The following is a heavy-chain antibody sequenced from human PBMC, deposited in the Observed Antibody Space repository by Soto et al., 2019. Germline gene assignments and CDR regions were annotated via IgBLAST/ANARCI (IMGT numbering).Heavy chain of an antibody. J-gene: IGHJ5*02. CDR2: INPNSGGT. D-gene: IGHD6-13*01. CDR1: GYTFTGYY. CDR3: ARDPRQIGSIAAAGTRWFDP. Sequence: SVKGSFKASGYTFTGYYMHWVRQAPVQGLEWMGWINPNSGGTNYAQKFQGWVTVTRDTSISTAYMELSRLRSDDTAVYYCARDPRQIGSIAAAGTRWFDPWGQGTLVTVSS. V-gene: IGHV1-2*04.